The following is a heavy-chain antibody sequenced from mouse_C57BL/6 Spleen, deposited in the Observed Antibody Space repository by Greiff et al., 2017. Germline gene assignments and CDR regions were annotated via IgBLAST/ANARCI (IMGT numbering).Heavy chain of an antibody. CDR1: GYTFTEYT. CDR2: FYPGSGSI. CDR3: ARHEEGGYDGSSPWYFDV. Sequence: QVQLQQSGAELVKPGASVKLSCKASGYTFTEYTIHWVKQRSGQGLEWIGWFYPGSGSIKYNEKFKDKAPLTADKSSSTVYMELRRLTSEDSAVYFCARHEEGGYDGSSPWYFDVWGTGTTVTVSS. D-gene: IGHD1-1*01. V-gene: IGHV1-62-2*01. J-gene: IGHJ1*03.